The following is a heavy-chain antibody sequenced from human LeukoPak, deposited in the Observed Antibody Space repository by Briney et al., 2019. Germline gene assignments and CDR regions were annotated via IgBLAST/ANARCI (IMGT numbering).Heavy chain of an antibody. D-gene: IGHD2-2*01. Sequence: ASVKVSCKASGYTFTSYGISWVRQAPGQGLEWMGWISAYNGNTNYAQKLQGRVTMTRDTSTSTVYMELSSLRSEDTAVYYCARDADIVVVPAAYYFDYWGQGTLVTVSS. CDR2: ISAYNGNT. CDR1: GYTFTSYG. CDR3: ARDADIVVVPAAYYFDY. J-gene: IGHJ4*02. V-gene: IGHV1-18*01.